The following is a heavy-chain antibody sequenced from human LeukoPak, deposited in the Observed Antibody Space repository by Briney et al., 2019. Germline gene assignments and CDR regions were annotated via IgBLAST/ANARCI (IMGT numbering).Heavy chain of an antibody. D-gene: IGHD5-18*01. CDR3: TRAVYSYGRRSWFDP. Sequence: PGGSLRLSCTASGFTFGDYAMSWVRQAPGKGLEWVGFIRSKAYGGTTGYAASVKGRFTISRDDSKSIAYLQMNSLKTEDTAVYYCTRAVYSYGRRSWFDPWGQGTLVTVSS. J-gene: IGHJ5*02. CDR1: GFTFGDYA. V-gene: IGHV3-49*04. CDR2: IRSKAYGGTT.